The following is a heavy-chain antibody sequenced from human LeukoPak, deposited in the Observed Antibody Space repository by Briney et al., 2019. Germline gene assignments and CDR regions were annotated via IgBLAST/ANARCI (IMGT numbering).Heavy chain of an antibody. CDR2: ISSSSSYI. Sequence: GGSLRLSCAASGFTFSSYSMNRVRQAPGKGLEWVSSISSSSSYIYYADSVKGRFTISRDNSKNTLYLQMDSLRADDTAVYYCARYSGSYYYPPAWDLWGQGTLVTVSS. CDR1: GFTFSSYS. V-gene: IGHV3-21*04. CDR3: ARYSGSYYYPPAWDL. J-gene: IGHJ4*02. D-gene: IGHD1-26*01.